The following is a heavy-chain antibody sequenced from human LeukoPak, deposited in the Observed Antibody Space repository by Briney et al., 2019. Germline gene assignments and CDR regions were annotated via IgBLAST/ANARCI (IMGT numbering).Heavy chain of an antibody. V-gene: IGHV3-30*12. CDR2: ISYNGRNK. CDR3: ARDITSSWYDY. Sequence: GGSLRLSCAASGFTFSNYGMHWVRQGPGKGLEWVALISYNGRNKYYADSVKGRFTISRDDSKNTLYLQMNSLRAEDTAVYFCARDITSSWYDYWGQGTLVTVSS. J-gene: IGHJ4*02. CDR1: GFTFSNYG. D-gene: IGHD6-13*01.